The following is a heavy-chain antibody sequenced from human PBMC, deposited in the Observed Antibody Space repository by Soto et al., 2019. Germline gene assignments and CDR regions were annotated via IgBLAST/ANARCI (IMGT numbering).Heavy chain of an antibody. D-gene: IGHD4-17*01. CDR1: GGSISSYY. V-gene: IGHV4-59*01. CDR2: IYYSGST. J-gene: IGHJ4*02. Sequence: PSETLSLTCTVSGGSISSYYWSWIRQPPGKGLEWIGYIYYSGSTNYNPSLKSRVTISVDTSKNQFSLKLSSVTAADTAVYHCARVKVDYGGNSQIDYWGQGTLVTVSS. CDR3: ARVKVDYGGNSQIDY.